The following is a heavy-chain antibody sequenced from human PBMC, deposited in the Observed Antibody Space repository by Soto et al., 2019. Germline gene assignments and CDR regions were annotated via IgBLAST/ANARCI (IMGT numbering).Heavy chain of an antibody. CDR3: AKDPSPQPIPAVTPGWFDP. D-gene: IGHD4-4*01. Sequence: ANLQESGPGLVKPSETLSLTCTVSGDSIRDGGYYWAWIRQRPGKGLEWMGYIYFTGKTNYNPSLEPRLTMSVDTSTRHLYRRLTSVPAADTAVYFCAKDPSPQPIPAVTPGWFDPWGQGIAVTVSS. V-gene: IGHV4-31*03. CDR2: IYFTGKT. J-gene: IGHJ5*02. CDR1: GDSIRDGGYY.